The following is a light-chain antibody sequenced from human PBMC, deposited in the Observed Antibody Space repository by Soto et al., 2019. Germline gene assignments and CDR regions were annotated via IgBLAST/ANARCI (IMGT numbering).Light chain of an antibody. Sequence: EIVVTQSPATLSLSPGERATLSCRASQSVGKYLVWYQQKPGQAPRLLSYDASYRATGIPARFSGSGSGTDFTLTINSLEPEDFAVYYCQQRGNRPPWTFGQGTKVEIK. CDR3: QQRGNRPPWT. V-gene: IGKV3-11*01. CDR1: QSVGKY. CDR2: DAS. J-gene: IGKJ1*01.